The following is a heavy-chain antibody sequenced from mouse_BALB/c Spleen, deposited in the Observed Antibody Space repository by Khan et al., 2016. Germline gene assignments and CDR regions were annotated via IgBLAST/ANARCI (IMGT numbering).Heavy chain of an antibody. Sequence: EVDLVESGGGLVQPGGSLRLSCATSGFTFTDYYMSWVRQPPGKALEWLGFIRNKANGYTTEYSASVKGRFTISRDNSKSILYLHMNTLRAEDSATYYCARDYTTVVARWYFDGWGAGTTVTVSS. CDR2: IRNKANGYTT. CDR1: GFTFTDYY. CDR3: ARDYTTVVARWYFDG. V-gene: IGHV7-3*02. D-gene: IGHD1-1*01. J-gene: IGHJ1*01.